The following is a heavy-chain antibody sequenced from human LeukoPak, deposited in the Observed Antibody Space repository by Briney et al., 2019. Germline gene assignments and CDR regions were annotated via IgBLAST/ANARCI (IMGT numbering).Heavy chain of an antibody. CDR1: GYTFTGYY. CDR2: FDPEDGET. V-gene: IGHV1-24*01. D-gene: IGHD1-26*01. CDR3: ATLLLFRHY. J-gene: IGHJ4*02. Sequence: ASVKVSCKASGYTFTGYYMHWVRQAPGKGLEWMGGFDPEDGETIYAQKFQGRVTMTEDTSTDTAYMELSSLRSEDTAVYYCATLLLFRHYWGQGTLVTVSS.